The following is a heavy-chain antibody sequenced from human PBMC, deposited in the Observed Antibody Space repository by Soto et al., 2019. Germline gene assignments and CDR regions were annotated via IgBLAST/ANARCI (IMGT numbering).Heavy chain of an antibody. CDR1: GYSFTSSR. CDR3: ARLEVYYHMDV. CDR2: IDPSDSYT. J-gene: IGHJ6*02. V-gene: IGHV5-10-1*01. Sequence: HGESLKISCKGSGYSFTSSRISWVRQMPGKGLEWMGRIDPSDSYTNYSPSFQGHVTISADRSISTAYLQWSGLKASDTAMYYCARLEVYYHMDVWGQGTTVTVSS.